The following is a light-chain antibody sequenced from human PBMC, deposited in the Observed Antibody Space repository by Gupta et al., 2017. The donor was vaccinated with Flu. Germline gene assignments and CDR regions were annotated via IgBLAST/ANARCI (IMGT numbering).Light chain of an antibody. Sequence: RVTISCSGSDSNIGTNNVNWYQQFPGAAPKLLIYANDQRPPGVPDRFSGSRSGTSASLAISGVQSEDEGDYYCASWDDGLNAWVFGGGSKLTVL. CDR1: DSNIGTNN. V-gene: IGLV1-44*01. CDR3: ASWDDGLNAWV. CDR2: AND. J-gene: IGLJ3*02.